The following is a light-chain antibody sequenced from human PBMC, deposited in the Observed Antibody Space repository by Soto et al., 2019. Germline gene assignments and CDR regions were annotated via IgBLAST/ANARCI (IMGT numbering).Light chain of an antibody. J-gene: IGKJ1*01. CDR2: AAS. Sequence: DIQMTQSPSSLSASVRDRITITCRASQSISNHLNWYQQKPGKGPNLLIYAASSLQRGVPSRFSGSGSGRDFVLTISSLQPEDSVTYYCQQSYGTPWTFGQGTKVEIK. V-gene: IGKV1-39*01. CDR3: QQSYGTPWT. CDR1: QSISNH.